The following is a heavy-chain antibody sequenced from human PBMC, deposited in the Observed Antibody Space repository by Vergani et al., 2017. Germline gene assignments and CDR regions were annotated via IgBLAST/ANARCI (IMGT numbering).Heavy chain of an antibody. J-gene: IGHJ6*02. Sequence: QVQLVESGGGLVKPGGSLRLSCAASGFTFSDYYMSWIRQAPGKGLEWVSYISSSGSTIYYADSVKGRFTISRDNAKNSLYLQMNSLRAEDTAVYYCAKAAEEVTMIVVVIKKAYYYYGMDVWGQGTTVTVSS. CDR1: GFTFSDYY. CDR3: AKAAEEVTMIVVVIKKAYYYYGMDV. D-gene: IGHD3-22*01. V-gene: IGHV3-11*01. CDR2: ISSSGSTI.